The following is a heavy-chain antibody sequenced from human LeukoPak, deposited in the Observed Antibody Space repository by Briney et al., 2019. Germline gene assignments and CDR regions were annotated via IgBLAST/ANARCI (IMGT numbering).Heavy chain of an antibody. Sequence: PSETLSLTCTVSGGSISSSSYYWGWIRQPPGKGLEWIGSIYYSGSTYYNPSLKSRVTISVDTSKNQFSLKLSSVTAADTAVYYCARHSKHYDFWSGLDYWARKPWSPSPQ. D-gene: IGHD3-3*01. CDR1: GGSISSSSYY. J-gene: IGHJ4*02. CDR3: ARHSKHYDFWSGLDY. V-gene: IGHV4-39*01. CDR2: IYYSGST.